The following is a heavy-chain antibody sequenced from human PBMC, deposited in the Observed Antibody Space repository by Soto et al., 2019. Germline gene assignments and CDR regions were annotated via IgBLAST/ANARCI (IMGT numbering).Heavy chain of an antibody. CDR3: ASALYSYGYPPTLHGMDV. V-gene: IGHV3-33*01. CDR2: IWYDGSNK. Sequence: GGSLSLSCAASGFTFSSYGMHWVRQAPGKGLEWVAVIWYDGSNKYYADSVKGRFTISRDNSKNTLYLQMNSLRAEDTAVYYCASALYSYGYPPTLHGMDVWGQGTTVTVSS. CDR1: GFTFSSYG. J-gene: IGHJ6*02. D-gene: IGHD5-18*01.